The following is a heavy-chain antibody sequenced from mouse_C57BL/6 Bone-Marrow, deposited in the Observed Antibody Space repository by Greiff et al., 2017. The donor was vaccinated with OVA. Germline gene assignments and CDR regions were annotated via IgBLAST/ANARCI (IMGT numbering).Heavy chain of an antibody. Sequence: VHVKQSGPELVKPGASVKIPCKASGYTFTDYNMDWVKQSHGKSLEWIGDINPNNGGTIYNQKFKGKATLTVDKSSSTAYMELRSLTSEDTAVYYCARDGSSSYYFDYWGQGTTLTVSS. D-gene: IGHD1-1*01. V-gene: IGHV1-18*01. CDR3: ARDGSSSYYFDY. J-gene: IGHJ2*01. CDR2: INPNNGGT. CDR1: GYTFTDYN.